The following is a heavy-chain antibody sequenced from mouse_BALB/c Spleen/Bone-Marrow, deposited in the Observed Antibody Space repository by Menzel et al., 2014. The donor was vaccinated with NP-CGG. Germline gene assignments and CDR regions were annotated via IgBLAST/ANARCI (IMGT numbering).Heavy chain of an antibody. CDR3: VRRGNPIVYYAMDY. V-gene: IGHV1S34*01. J-gene: IGHJ4*01. CDR2: ISCYNGAT. CDR1: GYSFTGYY. Sequence: LVKTGASVKISCKASGYSFTGYYMHWVKQSHGKSLEWIGYISCYNGATSYNQNFKGKATCTVDTSSSTACMQFNHLTSEDSEVYYCVRRGNPIVYYAMDYWGQGTSVTSSS.